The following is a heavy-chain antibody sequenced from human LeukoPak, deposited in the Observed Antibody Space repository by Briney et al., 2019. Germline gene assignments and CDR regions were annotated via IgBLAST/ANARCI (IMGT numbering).Heavy chain of an antibody. Sequence: SETLSLTCTVSGYSISSSYYWSWIRQPAGRGLEWIGRIYTSGSTNYNPSLKSRVTMSVDTSKNQFSLKLSSVTAADTAVYYCARRGITMVRGVTTYFDYWGQGTLVTVSS. J-gene: IGHJ4*02. CDR1: GYSISSSYY. D-gene: IGHD3-10*01. CDR2: IYTSGST. CDR3: ARRGITMVRGVTTYFDY. V-gene: IGHV4-4*07.